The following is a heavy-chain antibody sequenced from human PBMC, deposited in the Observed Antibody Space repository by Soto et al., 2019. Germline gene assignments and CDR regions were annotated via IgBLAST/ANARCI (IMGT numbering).Heavy chain of an antibody. CDR3: AKAVPLRVLGYLGPYYCYGMDV. CDR2: ISGGGGSI. CDR1: GFTFKNYA. Sequence: EVQLLESGGGLVQPGGSLRLSCAASGFTFKNYAMSWARQAPGKGLEWVSGISGGGGSIHYADSVKGRFTISRDNSKNAQCLQMNSLRVEKTAVYYCAKAVPLRVLGYLGPYYCYGMDVWGQGTTVTVSS. V-gene: IGHV3-23*01. J-gene: IGHJ6*02. D-gene: IGHD3-3*01.